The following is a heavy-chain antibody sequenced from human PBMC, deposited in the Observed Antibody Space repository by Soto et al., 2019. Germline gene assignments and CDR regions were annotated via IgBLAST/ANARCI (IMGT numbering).Heavy chain of an antibody. D-gene: IGHD2-15*01. J-gene: IGHJ4*02. CDR3: AKGAYCSGGSCYSDYFDY. V-gene: IGHV3-23*01. Sequence: EVQLLESGGGLVQPGGSLRLSCAASGFTFSSYAMSWVRQAPGKGLEWVSAISGSGGSTYYADSVKGRFTISRDNSKNMLYLQMNSLRAEDTAVYYGAKGAYCSGGSCYSDYFDYWGQGTLVTVSS. CDR1: GFTFSSYA. CDR2: ISGSGGST.